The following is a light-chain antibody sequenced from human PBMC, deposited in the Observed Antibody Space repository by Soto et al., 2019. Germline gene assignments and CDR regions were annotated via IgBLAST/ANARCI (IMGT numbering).Light chain of an antibody. CDR1: QSVSSSY. CDR3: QQYGSSVEII. CDR2: GAS. Sequence: EIVLTQSPGTLSLSPGERATLSCRASQSVSSSYLAWYQQKPGQAPRLLIYGASNRATGIPDRFSGSGSGTDFTLTISRLEPEDFAVYYCQQYGSSVEIIFGQGTRLEIK. J-gene: IGKJ5*01. V-gene: IGKV3-20*01.